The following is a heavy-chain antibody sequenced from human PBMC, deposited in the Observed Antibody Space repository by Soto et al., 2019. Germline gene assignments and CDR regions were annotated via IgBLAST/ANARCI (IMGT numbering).Heavy chain of an antibody. CDR3: AKEAEENEQVPIPGDN. Sequence: EVQLLDSGGGLVQPGGSLRLSCVASGFTFRNHAMTWVRQAPGKGLEWVSGISGSGTMKYYADSVRGHFIISRENAKNTLHLRMDNLRVEDTAVYYCAKEAEENEQVPIPGDNWGQGTLVTVSS. J-gene: IGHJ4*02. V-gene: IGHV3-23*01. D-gene: IGHD2-2*02. CDR1: GFTFRNHA. CDR2: ISGSGTMK.